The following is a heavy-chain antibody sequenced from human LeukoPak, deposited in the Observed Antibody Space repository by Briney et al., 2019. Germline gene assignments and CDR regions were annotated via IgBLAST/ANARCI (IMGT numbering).Heavy chain of an antibody. CDR3: AKTLREYYDILAGTVFDY. CDR1: GFTFDDYA. CDR2: ISWNSGSI. J-gene: IGHJ4*02. Sequence: PGRSLRLSCAASGFTFDDYAMHWVRQAPGKGLEWVSGISWNSGSIGYADSVKGRFTISRDNAKNSLYLQVNSLRAEDTALYYCAKTLREYYDILAGTVFDYWGQGTLVTVSS. V-gene: IGHV3-9*01. D-gene: IGHD3-9*01.